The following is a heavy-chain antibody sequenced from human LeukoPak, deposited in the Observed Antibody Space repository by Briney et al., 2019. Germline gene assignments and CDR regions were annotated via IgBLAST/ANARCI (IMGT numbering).Heavy chain of an antibody. D-gene: IGHD5-18*01. CDR3: AKGGYTYGGRLFDY. J-gene: IGHJ4*02. Sequence: GGSLRLSCAASGFTFDDYVMHWVRHAPGKGLEWVSFISGDGGATYYADSAKGRFTISRDNGRKSLYLQMDSLRTEDTALYYCAKGGYTYGGRLFDYWGQGTLVTVSS. CDR1: GFTFDDYV. CDR2: ISGDGGAT. V-gene: IGHV3-43*02.